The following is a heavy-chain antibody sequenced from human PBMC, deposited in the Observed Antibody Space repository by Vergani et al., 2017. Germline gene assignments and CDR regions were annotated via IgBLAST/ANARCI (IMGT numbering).Heavy chain of an antibody. CDR2: IYSGGST. CDR1: GFTVSSNY. D-gene: IGHD1-26*01. V-gene: IGHV3-53*01. CDR3: ARSPREVGATSRSSWNWFDP. Sequence: EVQLVESGGGLIQPGGSLRLSCAASGFTVSSNYMSWVRQAPGKGLEWVSVIYSGGSTYYAESVKGRFTISRDNSKNTLYLQMNSLRAEDTAVYYCARSPREVGATSRSSWNWFDPWGQGTLVTVSS. J-gene: IGHJ5*02.